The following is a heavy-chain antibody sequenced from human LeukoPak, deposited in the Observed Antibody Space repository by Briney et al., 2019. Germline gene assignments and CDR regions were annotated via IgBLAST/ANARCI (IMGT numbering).Heavy chain of an antibody. D-gene: IGHD1-7*01. CDR1: GGSFSGYY. V-gene: IGHV4-34*01. CDR3: ARLSYNWNYIDYYYYMDV. J-gene: IGHJ6*03. CDR2: INHSGST. Sequence: SETLSLTRAVYGGSFSGYYWSWIRQPPGKGLEWSGEINHSGSTNYNPSLKSRVTISVDTSKNQFSLKLSSVTAADTAVYYCARLSYNWNYIDYYYYMDVWGKGTTVTVSS.